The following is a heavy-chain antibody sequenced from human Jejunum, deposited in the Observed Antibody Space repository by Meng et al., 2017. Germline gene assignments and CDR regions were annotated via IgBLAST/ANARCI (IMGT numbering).Heavy chain of an antibody. CDR2: IYYSGST. J-gene: IGHJ4*02. CDR3: ARHDPSGHMFFDL. Sequence: SETLSLTCTVSGGSINSYYWSWIRQPPGKGLEWIGYIYYSGSTNYNPSLKSRVTISVDTSKNQFSLKLSSVTAADTAVYYCARHDPSGHMFFDLWGQGTLVTVSS. D-gene: IGHD3-22*01. CDR1: GGSINSYY. V-gene: IGHV4-59*01.